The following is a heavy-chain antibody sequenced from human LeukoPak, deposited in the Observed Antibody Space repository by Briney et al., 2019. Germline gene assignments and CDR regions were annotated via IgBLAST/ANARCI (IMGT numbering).Heavy chain of an antibody. D-gene: IGHD3-10*01. CDR3: ARDRGRTSYSYGMDV. CDR2: IYYSGST. V-gene: IGHV4-59*01. J-gene: IGHJ6*02. CDR1: AGSISSYF. Sequence: SETLSLTCTVSAGSISSYFWSWIRQPPGKGLEWIGYIYYSGSTNYNPSLKSRVTISVDTSKNQFSLKLSSVTAADTAVYYCARDRGRTSYSYGMDVWGQGTTVTVSS.